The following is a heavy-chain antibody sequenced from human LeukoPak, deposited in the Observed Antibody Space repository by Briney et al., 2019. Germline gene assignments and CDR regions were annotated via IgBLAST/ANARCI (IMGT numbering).Heavy chain of an antibody. D-gene: IGHD2-8*01. J-gene: IGHJ6*02. CDR1: GFSFSTYS. CDR2: IRRNRSYI. V-gene: IGHV3-21*01. Sequence: GGSLRLSCAAAGFSFSTYSMNWVRQTRGEGLEGVSSIRRNRSYIYYADSVKGRFTLSRDNGKNSLYLQMNSLRAEDTAVYYCARGGMGANSQEYFYYGMDVWGQGTTVTVSS. CDR3: ARGGMGANSQEYFYYGMDV.